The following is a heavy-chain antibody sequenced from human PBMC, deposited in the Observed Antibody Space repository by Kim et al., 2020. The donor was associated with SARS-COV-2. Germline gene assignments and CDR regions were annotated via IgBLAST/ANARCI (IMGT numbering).Heavy chain of an antibody. CDR2: ISSDTYTM. J-gene: IGHJ4*02. V-gene: IGHV3-48*04. CDR1: GVSFSSYP. Sequence: GGSLRLSCSASGVSFSSYPMNWVRQAPGKGLEWLSYISSDTYTMYYADSVKGRFTISRDNAKDSLFLQMHSLRVEDTAVYYCARETSGWFDYWGQGALVT. CDR3: ARETSGWFDY. D-gene: IGHD6-19*01.